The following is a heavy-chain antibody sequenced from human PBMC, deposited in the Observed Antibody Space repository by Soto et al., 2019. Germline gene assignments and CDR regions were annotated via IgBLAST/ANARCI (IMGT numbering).Heavy chain of an antibody. J-gene: IGHJ4*02. CDR1: GYTFIDYY. Sequence: QVQLVQSGAEVKKPGASVKVSCKASGYTFIDYYIHWVRQAPGQGLEWMGWINPSNGGTKFAQKFQGRVTMTRYTSICTAYMELITLQSDYTAVYYCARDGGSHYYDSRGCIVYWGQGALVTVSS. D-gene: IGHD3-22*01. CDR2: INPSNGGT. V-gene: IGHV1-2*02. CDR3: ARDGGSHYYDSRGCIVY.